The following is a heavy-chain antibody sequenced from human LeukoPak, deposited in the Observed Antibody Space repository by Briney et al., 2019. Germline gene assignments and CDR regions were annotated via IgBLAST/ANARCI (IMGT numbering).Heavy chain of an antibody. CDR3: ARAKYYDILTGLWVWFDP. CDR1: GYTFTSYA. J-gene: IGHJ5*02. V-gene: IGHV7-4-1*02. D-gene: IGHD3-9*01. Sequence: ASVKVSCKASGYTFTSYAMNWVRQAPGQGLEWMGWINTNTGNPTYAQGFTGRFVFSLDTSVSTAYLQISSLKAEDTAVYYCARAKYYDILTGLWVWFDPWGQGNLVTVSS. CDR2: INTNTGNP.